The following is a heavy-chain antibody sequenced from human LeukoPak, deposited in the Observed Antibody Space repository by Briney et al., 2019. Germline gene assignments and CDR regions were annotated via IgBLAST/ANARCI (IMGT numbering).Heavy chain of an antibody. V-gene: IGHV4-38-2*02. CDR3: ANIVATTNYFDY. CDR1: GYSISSGYH. D-gene: IGHD5-12*01. J-gene: IGHJ4*02. Sequence: PSETLSLTYTVSGYSISSGYHWGWIRQPPGKGLEWIGSIYHSGSTYYNPSLKSRVTISVDTSKNQFTLKLSSVTAADTAVYYCANIVATTNYFDYWGQGTLVTVSS. CDR2: IYHSGST.